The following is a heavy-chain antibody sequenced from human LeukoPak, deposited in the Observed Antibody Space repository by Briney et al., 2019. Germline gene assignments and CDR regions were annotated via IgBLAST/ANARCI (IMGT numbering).Heavy chain of an antibody. Sequence: PSETLSLTCPVSGGSISSYYWSWVRQPPGKGLEWIGYIYYSGSTNYNPSLKSRVTISVDTSKNQFSLKLSSVTAADTAVYYCARLEPYSGSYLDYWGQGTLVTVSS. D-gene: IGHD1-26*01. CDR1: GGSISSYY. CDR2: IYYSGST. V-gene: IGHV4-59*08. J-gene: IGHJ4*02. CDR3: ARLEPYSGSYLDY.